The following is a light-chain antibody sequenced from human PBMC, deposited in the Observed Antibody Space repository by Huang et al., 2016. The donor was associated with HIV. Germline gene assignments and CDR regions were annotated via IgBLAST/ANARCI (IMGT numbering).Light chain of an antibody. CDR1: QDISKY. Sequence: DIQMTQSPSSLSASVGDRVTITCQASQDISKYLNWYQQKPGKAPKRLIYDAANLETGVSARFSGSGSGTDFTFTISSLQPEDIATYYCQHYDNLRTFGQGTKVEIK. J-gene: IGKJ1*01. V-gene: IGKV1-33*01. CDR3: QHYDNLRT. CDR2: DAA.